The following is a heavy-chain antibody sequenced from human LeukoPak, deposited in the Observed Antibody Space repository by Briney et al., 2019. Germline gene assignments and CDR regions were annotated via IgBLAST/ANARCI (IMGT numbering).Heavy chain of an antibody. CDR1: GFTFNSYG. J-gene: IGHJ5*01. CDR3: ARVRRYSQYESSGYYADS. Sequence: GGSLRLSCVGSGFTFNSYGMHWVRQAPGKGLQWVAAITYDGSTRYHADSVKGRITISRDNSKDTLYLQMNSLKIEDTATYYCARVRRYSQYESSGYYADSWGQGTLVTVSS. CDR2: ITYDGSTR. D-gene: IGHD3-22*01. V-gene: IGHV3-30*03.